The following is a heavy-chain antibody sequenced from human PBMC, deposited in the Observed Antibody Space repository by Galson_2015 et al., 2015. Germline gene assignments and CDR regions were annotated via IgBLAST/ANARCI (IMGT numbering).Heavy chain of an antibody. Sequence: SEPLSLTCTVSGGSISSYYWSWIRQPPGKGLEWIGYIYYSGSTNYNPSLKSRVTISVDTSKNQFSLKLSSVTAADTAVYYCARVTFQADPEDTDYYFDYWGQGTLVTVSS. V-gene: IGHV4-59*01. CDR2: IYYSGST. J-gene: IGHJ4*02. D-gene: IGHD2-15*01. CDR3: ARVTFQADPEDTDYYFDY. CDR1: GGSISSYY.